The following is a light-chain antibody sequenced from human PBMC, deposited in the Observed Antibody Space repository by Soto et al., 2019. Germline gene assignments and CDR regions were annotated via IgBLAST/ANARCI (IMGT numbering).Light chain of an antibody. Sequence: DIQMTQSPSSVSASVGDRVTITCRASQGFGSWLAWYQQKPGKAPKLLIYGVSTLESGVPSRFSGSGSGTEFPLTISSLQPEDFATYYCQQADISQLTFGGGTRVEIK. CDR2: GVS. CDR3: QQADISQLT. J-gene: IGKJ4*01. CDR1: QGFGSW. V-gene: IGKV1-12*01.